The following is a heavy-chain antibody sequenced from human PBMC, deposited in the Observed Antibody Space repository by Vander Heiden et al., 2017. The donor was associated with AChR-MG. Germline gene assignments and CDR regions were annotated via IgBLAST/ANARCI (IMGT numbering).Heavy chain of an antibody. V-gene: IGHV1-69*06. CDR3: GLSVSGDPLGWLDP. Sequence: QVQLVQSGAEVKKPGSSVKVSCKASGGSFSSYGISWVRQAPGQGLEWMGGIIPMFGRANSAQKFQGRVTITADKSTTTVYMELNSLRSDDTAVYYCGLSVSGDPLGWLDPWGQGTLVTVSS. J-gene: IGHJ5*02. CDR2: IIPMFGRA. D-gene: IGHD4-17*01. CDR1: GGSFSSYG.